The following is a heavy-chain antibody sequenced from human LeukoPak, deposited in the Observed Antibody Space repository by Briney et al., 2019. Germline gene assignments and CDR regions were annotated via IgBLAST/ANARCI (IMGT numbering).Heavy chain of an antibody. Sequence: ASVTVSCKGSGYTFTGYYMHWVRQAPGQGLEWMGWINPNSGGTNYAQRFQGRVTMTRDTSISTAYMELSRLRSDDTAVYYCARGTAAGTGDYWGQGTLVTVSS. V-gene: IGHV1-2*02. CDR3: ARGTAAGTGDY. CDR2: INPNSGGT. J-gene: IGHJ4*02. D-gene: IGHD6-13*01. CDR1: GYTFTGYY.